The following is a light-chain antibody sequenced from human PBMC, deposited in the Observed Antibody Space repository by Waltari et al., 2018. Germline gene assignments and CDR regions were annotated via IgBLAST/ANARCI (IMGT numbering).Light chain of an antibody. CDR3: QQRSNWPPTWT. V-gene: IGKV3-11*01. CDR1: QSVSSY. J-gene: IGKJ1*01. Sequence: EIVLTQSPATLSLSPGERATLSCRASQSVSSYFAWYQQKPGQAPRLLIYDASNRATGSPARFSGSGSGTDLALTISSREPEDVAVYYCQQRSNWPPTWTFGQGTKVEIK. CDR2: DAS.